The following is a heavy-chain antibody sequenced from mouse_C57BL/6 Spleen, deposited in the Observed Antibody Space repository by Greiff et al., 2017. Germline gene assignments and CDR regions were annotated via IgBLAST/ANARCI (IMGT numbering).Heavy chain of an antibody. CDR3: ARGAHYYGSSPYWYFDV. V-gene: IGHV1-18*01. J-gene: IGHJ1*03. D-gene: IGHD1-1*01. CDR1: GYTFTDYN. CDR2: INPNNGGT. Sequence: VQLQQSGPELVKPGASVKIPCKASGYTFTDYNMDWVKQSHGKSLEWIGDINPNNGGTIYNQKFKGKATLTVDKSSSTAYMELRSLTSEDTAVYYCARGAHYYGSSPYWYFDVWGTGTTVTVSS.